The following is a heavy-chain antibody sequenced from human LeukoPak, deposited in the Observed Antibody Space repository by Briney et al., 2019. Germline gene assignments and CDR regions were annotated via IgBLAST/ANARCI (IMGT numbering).Heavy chain of an antibody. V-gene: IGHV3-9*01. CDR2: ISWNSGSI. CDR3: AKGVVELYYYYGMDV. Sequence: PGGSLRLSCAASGCTFDDYAVHWVRQAPGKGLEWVSGISWNSGSIGYADSVKGRFTISRDNAKNPLYLQMNSLRAEDTALYYCAKGVVELYYYYGMDVWGQGTTVTVSS. D-gene: IGHD2-21*01. CDR1: GCTFDDYA. J-gene: IGHJ6*02.